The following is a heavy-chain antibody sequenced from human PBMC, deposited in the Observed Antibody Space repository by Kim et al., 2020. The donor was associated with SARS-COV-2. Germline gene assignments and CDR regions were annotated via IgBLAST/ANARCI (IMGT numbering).Heavy chain of an antibody. D-gene: IGHD2-21*01. J-gene: IGHJ6*02. Sequence: GGSLRLSCAASGFPFRSYTMNWVRQAPGKGLEWVASIARSSTYVFYADLVKGRFTISRDDAQDSLSLQMNSLRDEDTAVYYCARGGSLWFGMDVWGQGTTVTVSS. CDR1: GFPFRSYT. CDR3: ARGGSLWFGMDV. V-gene: IGHV3-21*01. CDR2: IARSSTYV.